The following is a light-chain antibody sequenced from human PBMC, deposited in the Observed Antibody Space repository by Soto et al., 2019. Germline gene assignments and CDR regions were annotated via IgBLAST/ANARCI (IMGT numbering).Light chain of an antibody. CDR1: QSVSNNY. CDR3: QQYGSSGT. V-gene: IGKV3-20*01. J-gene: IGKJ1*01. Sequence: IEFTKYPANLSLSPGERATLSCRASQSVSNNYLAWYQQKPGQAPRLLIYGASNRATGIPDRFSGSGSGTDFTLTISRLEPEDFAVYYCQQYGSSGTFGQGTKVDIK. CDR2: GAS.